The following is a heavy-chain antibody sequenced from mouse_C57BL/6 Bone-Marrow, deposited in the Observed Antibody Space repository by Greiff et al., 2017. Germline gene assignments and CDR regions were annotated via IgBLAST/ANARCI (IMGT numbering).Heavy chain of an antibody. J-gene: IGHJ1*03. V-gene: IGHV5-6*01. CDR2: ISSGGSYT. CDR1: GFTFSSYG. D-gene: IGHD1-1*01. Sequence: EVKLMESGGDLVKPGGSLKLSCAASGFTFSSYGMSWVRQTPDKRLEWVATISSGGSYTYYPDSVKGRFTISRDNAKNTLYLQMSSLKSEDSAMYYCARHEGLRHFDVWGTGTTVTVSS. CDR3: ARHEGLRHFDV.